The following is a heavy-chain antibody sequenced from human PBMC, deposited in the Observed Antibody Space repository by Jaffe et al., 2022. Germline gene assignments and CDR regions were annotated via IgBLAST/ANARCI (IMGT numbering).Heavy chain of an antibody. J-gene: IGHJ3*02. CDR2: IIPIFGTA. V-gene: IGHV1-69*05. CDR3: AREGDYDILTGYYLGGDAFDI. Sequence: QVQLVQSGAEVKKPGSSVKVSCKASGGTFSSYAISWVRQAPGQGLEWMGGIIPIFGTANYAQKFQGRVTITTDESTSTAYMELSSLRSEDTAVYYCAREGDYDILTGYYLGGDAFDIWGQGTMVTVSS. CDR1: GGTFSSYA. D-gene: IGHD3-9*01.